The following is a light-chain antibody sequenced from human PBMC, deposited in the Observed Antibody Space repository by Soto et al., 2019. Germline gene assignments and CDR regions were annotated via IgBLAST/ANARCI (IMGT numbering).Light chain of an antibody. CDR2: KAS. CDR1: ENIFTW. J-gene: IGKJ5*01. Sequence: DIQMTQSPSTLSASVGDRVTITCRASENIFTWLGWYQQQAGKAPKLLISKASTFESGVPSRFSGSGSGTQFTLTISSLQPDDFASYCCQQYQSRFTFGLGTQLEIK. V-gene: IGKV1-5*03. CDR3: QQYQSRFT.